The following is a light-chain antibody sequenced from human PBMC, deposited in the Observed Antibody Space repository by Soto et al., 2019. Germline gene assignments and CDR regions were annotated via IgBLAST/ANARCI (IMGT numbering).Light chain of an antibody. Sequence: EIVLTQSPDTLSLSPGESATLSCRASQRGYDGYLSWYQQRPGQPARLLIYGVFTRADGIPDRFSGSGSGTEFTLTITRLEPEDFGVYYWQQFGSSIPHTFGQGTKLEIK. CDR1: QRGYDGY. CDR2: GVF. V-gene: IGKV3-20*01. CDR3: QQFGSSIPHT. J-gene: IGKJ2*01.